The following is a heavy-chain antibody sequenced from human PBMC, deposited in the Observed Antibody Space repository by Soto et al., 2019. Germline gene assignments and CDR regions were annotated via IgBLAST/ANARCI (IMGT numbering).Heavy chain of an antibody. J-gene: IGHJ4*02. D-gene: IGHD3-16*01. V-gene: IGHV3-23*01. CDR2: ISATGGGT. CDR3: AKDRRAGGNSAFYFDF. CDR1: GFKFSNYA. Sequence: HPGGSLRLSCAASGFKFSNYAMSWVRQAPGKGLEWVSLISATGGGTYYADSVKGRFTISRDNSHNTLYLQVHSLTAEDTAVYYCAKDRRAGGNSAFYFDFWGQGAKVNVSS.